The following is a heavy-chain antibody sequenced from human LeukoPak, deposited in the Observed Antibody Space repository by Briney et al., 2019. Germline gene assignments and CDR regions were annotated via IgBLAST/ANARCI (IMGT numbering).Heavy chain of an antibody. Sequence: ASVKVSCKASGYTFTGYYVHWVRQAPGQGLEWMGWINPNSGVTNYAQNFQGRVTLTRDTSINTAYMELSSLTSDDTAVCYCARDIWSGSLGGSYRVNWFDPWGQGTLVTVSS. CDR2: INPNSGVT. J-gene: IGHJ5*02. D-gene: IGHD3-16*02. V-gene: IGHV1-2*02. CDR1: GYTFTGYY. CDR3: ARDIWSGSLGGSYRVNWFDP.